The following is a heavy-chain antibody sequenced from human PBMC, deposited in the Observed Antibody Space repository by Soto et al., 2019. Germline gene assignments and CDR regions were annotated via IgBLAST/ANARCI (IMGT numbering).Heavy chain of an antibody. CDR2: IIPIFGTA. CDR3: ARTMAHDAFDI. CDR1: GGTFSSYA. Sequence: ASVKVSCKASGGTFSSYAISWVRQAPGQGLEWMGGIIPIFGTAKYAQKFQGRVTITADKSTSTAYMELSSLRSEDTAVYYCARTMAHDAFDIWGQGTMVAVSS. J-gene: IGHJ3*02. V-gene: IGHV1-69*06. D-gene: IGHD3-3*01.